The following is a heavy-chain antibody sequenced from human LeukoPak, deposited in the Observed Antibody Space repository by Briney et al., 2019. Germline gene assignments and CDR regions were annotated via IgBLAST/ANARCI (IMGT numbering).Heavy chain of an antibody. D-gene: IGHD1-26*01. J-gene: IGHJ6*03. CDR2: ISSSSSTI. V-gene: IGHV3-11*04. CDR1: GFTFSDYY. CDR3: ARLASGSYGYYYYMDV. Sequence: GGSLRLSCVASGFTFSDYYMSWIRQAPGKGLEWVSYISSSSSTIYYADSVKGRFTISRDNAKNSLYLQMNSLRAEDTAVYYCARLASGSYGYYYYMDVWGKGTTVTVSS.